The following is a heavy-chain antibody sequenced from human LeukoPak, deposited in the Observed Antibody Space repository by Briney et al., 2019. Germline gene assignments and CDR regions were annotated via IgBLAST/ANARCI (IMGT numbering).Heavy chain of an antibody. V-gene: IGHV4-4*07. CDR2: IYTSGST. CDR3: ARGYNWGSPTRNFYYLDV. CDR1: GGSISSYY. D-gene: IGHD7-27*01. Sequence: SSETLSLTCTVPGGSISSYYWSWIRQPAGKGLEWIGRIYTSGSTNYNPSLKSRVTMSVDTYKNQFSLKLRSVTAADTAVYYCARGYNWGSPTRNFYYLDVWGKGTTVTVSS. J-gene: IGHJ6*03.